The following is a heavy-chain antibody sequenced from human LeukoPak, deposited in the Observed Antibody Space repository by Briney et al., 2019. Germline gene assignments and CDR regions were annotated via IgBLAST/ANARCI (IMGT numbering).Heavy chain of an antibody. CDR1: GFTFSSYA. V-gene: IGHV3-23*03. CDR3: AREGPYYFDY. CDR2: ISSGGNT. J-gene: IGHJ4*02. Sequence: GGSLRLSCAASGFTFSSYAMSWVRKAPGKGLEWVSVISSGGNTYYADSVKGRFTISRDNSKNTLYLHMNSLRAEDTAVYYCAREGPYYFDYWGQGTLVTVSS.